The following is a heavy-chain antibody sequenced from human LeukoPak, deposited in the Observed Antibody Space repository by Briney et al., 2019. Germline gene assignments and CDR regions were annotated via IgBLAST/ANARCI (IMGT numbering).Heavy chain of an antibody. Sequence: PSETLSLTCVVYRGSFRGDYWSWLRQPPGTGLECLGEFNHSGSTNYNPSLKSRVTISVDTSKNQFSLKLTSVTAADTAVYYCARAKGMTGSYFDSWGQGTLVTVSS. D-gene: IGHD3-9*01. V-gene: IGHV4-34*01. J-gene: IGHJ4*02. CDR3: ARAKGMTGSYFDS. CDR2: FNHSGST. CDR1: RGSFRGDY.